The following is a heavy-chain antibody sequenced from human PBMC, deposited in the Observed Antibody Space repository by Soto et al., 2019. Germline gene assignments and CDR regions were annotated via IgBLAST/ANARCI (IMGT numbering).Heavy chain of an antibody. CDR2: IYYSGST. V-gene: IGHV4-39*01. CDR3: ARHVGFGVVPMGVDYYYYYGMDV. Sequence: SETLSLTCTVSGGSISSSSYYWGWIRQPPGKGLEWIGSIYYSGSTYYNPSLKSRVTISVDTSKNQFSLKLSSVTAADTAVYYCARHVGFGVVPMGVDYYYYYGMDVWGQGTTVTVSS. CDR1: GGSISSSSYY. J-gene: IGHJ6*02. D-gene: IGHD3-3*01.